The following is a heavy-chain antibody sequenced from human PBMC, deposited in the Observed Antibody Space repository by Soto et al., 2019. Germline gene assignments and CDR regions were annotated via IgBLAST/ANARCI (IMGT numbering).Heavy chain of an antibody. Sequence: GGSLRLSCAASGFTFSDYNINWVRQAPGRGLEWVSSISASSTYIYYADSVKGRFTISRDNAKNSLDLQMNSLRAEDTAVYYCARGRWYCSGGRCDPTAFDYWGQGTPVTVSS. V-gene: IGHV3-21*06. CDR1: GFTFSDYN. CDR2: ISASSTYI. CDR3: ARGRWYCSGGRCDPTAFDY. D-gene: IGHD2-15*01. J-gene: IGHJ4*02.